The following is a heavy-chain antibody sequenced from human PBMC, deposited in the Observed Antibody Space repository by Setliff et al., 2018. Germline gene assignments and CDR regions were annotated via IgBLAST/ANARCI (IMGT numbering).Heavy chain of an antibody. CDR1: GDSISGTYY. Sequence: PSETLSLTCNVSGDSISGTYYWSWIRQPPGKGLEFIGYVYYSGTANYDPSLKSRVTMSVDTSKNQFSLNLTSVTAADTAVYYCARASVVHAIAVGYWGQGTLVTVSS. J-gene: IGHJ4*02. D-gene: IGHD2-15*01. CDR2: VYYSGTA. V-gene: IGHV4-59*08. CDR3: ARASVVHAIAVGY.